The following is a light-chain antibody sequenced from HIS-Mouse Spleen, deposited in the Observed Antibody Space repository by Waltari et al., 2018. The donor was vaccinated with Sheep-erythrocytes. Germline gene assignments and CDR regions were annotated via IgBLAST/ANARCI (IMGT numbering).Light chain of an antibody. Sequence: AIRMTQSPSSLSASTGDRVTITCRASQGISSSLAWYQQKPGKAPKLLIYAASTLQSGVPSRLSGSGSGTDFTLTISCLQSEDFATYYCQQYYSYPYTFGQGTKLEIK. CDR1: QGISSS. V-gene: IGKV1-8*01. CDR3: QQYYSYPYT. CDR2: AAS. J-gene: IGKJ2*01.